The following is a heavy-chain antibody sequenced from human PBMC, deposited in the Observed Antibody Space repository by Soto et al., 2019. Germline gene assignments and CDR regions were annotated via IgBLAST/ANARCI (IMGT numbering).Heavy chain of an antibody. Sequence: QVQLQESGPGLVKPSQTLSLTCTVSGGSISSGGYYWSWIRQHPGKGLEWIGYIYYSGSTYYNPSLKSPVTISVDTSKNQFSLKLSAVTAAYSAVYYCASDPSIGDHYFFDYWGQGTLVTVSS. J-gene: IGHJ4*02. D-gene: IGHD4-17*01. CDR1: GGSISSGGYY. V-gene: IGHV4-31*01. CDR2: IYYSGST. CDR3: ASDPSIGDHYFFDY.